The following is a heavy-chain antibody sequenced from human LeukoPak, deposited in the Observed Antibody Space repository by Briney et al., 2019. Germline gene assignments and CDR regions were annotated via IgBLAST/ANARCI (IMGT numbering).Heavy chain of an antibody. CDR3: AKDSTWIQLEGYFDY. J-gene: IGHJ4*02. CDR1: GFIFDDYG. V-gene: IGHV3-20*04. CDR2: INWNGDST. Sequence: GGSLRLSCAASGFIFDDYGMSWVRQAPGKGLEWVSGINWNGDSTGYADSVKGRFTIARDKAKKSLYLQMNSLRVEDTALYYCAKDSTWIQLEGYFDYWGQGTLVTVSS. D-gene: IGHD5-18*01.